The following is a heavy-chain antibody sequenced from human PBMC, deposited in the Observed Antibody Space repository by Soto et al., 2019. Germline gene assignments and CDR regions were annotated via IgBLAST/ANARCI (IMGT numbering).Heavy chain of an antibody. Sequence: QVQLVESGGGVVQPGRSLRLSCAASGFTFSNYGMHWVRQAPGKELEWVALISYAGTNEYYADSVKGRFTISRDNSKNTYLQMNSLRPEDTAVYYCAKELRSGSYYFDYWGQGTLVTVAS. CDR2: ISYAGTNE. D-gene: IGHD1-26*01. V-gene: IGHV3-30*18. CDR3: AKELRSGSYYFDY. CDR1: GFTFSNYG. J-gene: IGHJ4*02.